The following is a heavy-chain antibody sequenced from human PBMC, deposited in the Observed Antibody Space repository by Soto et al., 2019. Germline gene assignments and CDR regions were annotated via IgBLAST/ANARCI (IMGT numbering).Heavy chain of an antibody. CDR1: GYSISSGYY. CDR2: IYHSGKT. V-gene: IGHV4-38-2*02. J-gene: IGHJ5*02. D-gene: IGHD3-22*01. Sequence: SETLSLTCVVSGYSISSGYYWAWVRQPPGRELEWIGSIYHSGKTYYKPSLRSRVTVSVDTSKNQFSMKLISVTAADTAVYYCARDKRVTMIGGWFDPWGQGTLVTVS. CDR3: ARDKRVTMIGGWFDP.